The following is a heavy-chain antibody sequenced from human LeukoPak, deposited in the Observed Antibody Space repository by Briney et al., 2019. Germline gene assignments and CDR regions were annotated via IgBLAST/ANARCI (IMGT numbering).Heavy chain of an antibody. V-gene: IGHV3-30*18. J-gene: IGHJ5*02. CDR2: VFSDGTYK. D-gene: IGHD4-17*01. CDR3: AKGPLYYYGDNAWFGP. Sequence: GRSLTLSCAASGFTFSSSAMHWVRQAPGQGLEWVAVVFSDGTYKYYADSVKGRFTISRDNSKNMLFLQMNSLRAEDTAVYYCAKGPLYYYGDNAWFGPWGQGTLVTVSS. CDR1: GFTFSSSA.